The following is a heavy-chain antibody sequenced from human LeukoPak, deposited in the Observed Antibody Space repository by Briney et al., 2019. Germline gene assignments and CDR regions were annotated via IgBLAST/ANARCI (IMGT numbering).Heavy chain of an antibody. Sequence: GSLRLSCAASGFTFNSYWMNWVRQAPGKGLEWAANIKPDGSEKYYVDSVKGQFTISRDNAKNSLYLQMNSLRAEDTAVYYCARGGAYWGQGTLVTVSS. CDR3: ARGGAY. CDR1: GFTFNSYW. CDR2: IKPDGSEK. V-gene: IGHV3-7*01. J-gene: IGHJ4*02.